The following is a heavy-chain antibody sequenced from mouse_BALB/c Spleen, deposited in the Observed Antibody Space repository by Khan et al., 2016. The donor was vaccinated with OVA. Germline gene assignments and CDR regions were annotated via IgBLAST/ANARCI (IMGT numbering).Heavy chain of an antibody. CDR1: GYTFTSYW. CDR3: ARSNYYGSGLYAMDY. Sequence: DLVKSGASVKLSCKASGYTFTSYWINWIRQRPGQGLEWIGRIAPGCNSDYYSEMFKAKATLTVDTSSTAGYIQVRSLSSEDSAVYFCARSNYYGSGLYAMDYWGQGTSVTVSS. V-gene: IGHV1S41*01. J-gene: IGHJ4*01. D-gene: IGHD1-1*01. CDR2: IAPGCNSD.